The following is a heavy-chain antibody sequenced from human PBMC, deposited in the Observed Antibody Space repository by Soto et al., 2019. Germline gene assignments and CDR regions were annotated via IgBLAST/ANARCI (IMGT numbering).Heavy chain of an antibody. CDR3: TKSRRGILMVYGFGGMDV. V-gene: IGHV3-23*01. D-gene: IGHD2-8*01. Sequence: HPGGSLRLSCAASGFTLSRHAMSWVRQAPGKGLEWVSSISGSGDGTYYGDSVKGRFTISRDSSSSTLYLEMNNLRGEDTAVYFCTKSRRGILMVYGFGGMDVWGQGTTVTVSS. J-gene: IGHJ6*02. CDR1: GFTLSRHA. CDR2: ISGSGDGT.